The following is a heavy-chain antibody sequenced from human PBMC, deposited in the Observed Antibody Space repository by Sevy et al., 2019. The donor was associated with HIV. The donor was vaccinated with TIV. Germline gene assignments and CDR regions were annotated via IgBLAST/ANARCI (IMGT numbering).Heavy chain of an antibody. J-gene: IGHJ6*02. V-gene: IGHV3-30-3*01. CDR3: ATLFVMDV. CDR1: GATFRDNS. Sequence: GGSLRLSCAASGATFRDNSIYWVRQAAGKGLEWVAIISYDGSDQSYADSVKGRFTVSRDKSRTTFYLQLNTLRNDDTAVYFCATLFVMDVWGQGTTVTVSS. CDR2: ISYDGSDQ.